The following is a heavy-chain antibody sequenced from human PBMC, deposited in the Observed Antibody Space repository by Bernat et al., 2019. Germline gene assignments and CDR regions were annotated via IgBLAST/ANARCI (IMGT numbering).Heavy chain of an antibody. V-gene: IGHV4-59*08. CDR1: GGSISSYY. CDR2: IYYSGST. Sequence: QVQLQESGPGLVKPSETLSLTCTVSGGSISSYYWSWIRQPPGKGLEWIGYIYYSGSTNYNPSLKSRVTISVDTSKNQFSLKLSSVTAADTAVYYCARHRQLSSLVDPWGQGTLVTVSS. J-gene: IGHJ5*02. D-gene: IGHD6-13*01. CDR3: ARHRQLSSLVDP.